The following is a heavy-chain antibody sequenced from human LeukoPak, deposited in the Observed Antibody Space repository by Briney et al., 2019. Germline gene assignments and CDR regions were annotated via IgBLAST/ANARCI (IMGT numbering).Heavy chain of an antibody. CDR1: GGSFSGKY. CDR3: ARDLMT. CDR2: ITYSGSI. Sequence: SGTLSLTCAVSGGSFSGKYWTWIRQPPGKGLEWIGEITYSGSIYYNPSLKSRVTISVDTSKNQFSLKLNSVTAADTAVYYCARDLMTWGQGTLVTVSS. V-gene: IGHV4-34*01. J-gene: IGHJ4*02.